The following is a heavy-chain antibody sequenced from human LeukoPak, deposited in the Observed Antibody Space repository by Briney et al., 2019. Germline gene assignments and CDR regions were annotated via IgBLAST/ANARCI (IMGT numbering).Heavy chain of an antibody. CDR2: IYYSGST. Sequence: SETLSLTCTVSGGSISSGGYYWSWIRQPPGKALEWIGSIYYSGSTYYNPSLKSRVTISVDTSKNQFSLKLSSVTAADTAVYYCARSRSPYYYDSSGYSFFDLWGRGTLVTVSS. CDR3: ARSRSPYYYDSSGYSFFDL. J-gene: IGHJ2*01. V-gene: IGHV4-39*07. D-gene: IGHD3-22*01. CDR1: GGSISSGGYY.